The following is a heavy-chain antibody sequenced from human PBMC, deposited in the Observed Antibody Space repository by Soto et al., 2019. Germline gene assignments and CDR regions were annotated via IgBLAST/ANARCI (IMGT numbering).Heavy chain of an antibody. CDR1: GFTFSSYA. D-gene: IGHD3-16*01. Sequence: EVQLLESGGGLVQPGGSLRLSCAASGFTFSSYAMSWVRQAPGKGLEWVSAISGSGGSTYYADSVRGRLTISRDTSQNTLYLQMNGLRADDSAVYYCVRGGLGSSHGTVDYWGQGTLVTVSS. V-gene: IGHV3-23*01. CDR3: VRGGLGSSHGTVDY. J-gene: IGHJ4*02. CDR2: ISGSGGST.